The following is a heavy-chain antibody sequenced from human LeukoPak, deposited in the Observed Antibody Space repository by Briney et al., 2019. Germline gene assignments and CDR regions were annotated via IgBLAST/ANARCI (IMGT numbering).Heavy chain of an antibody. V-gene: IGHV4-30-4*01. Sequence: SETLSLTCTVSGGSISSDDYYWSWIRQPPGKGLEWIGYIYYSGSTYYNPSLKSRVTISVDTSKNQFSLKLSSVTAADTAVYYCARDTVTTFGYYYGMDVWGQGTTVTVSS. D-gene: IGHD4-17*01. CDR1: GGSISSDDYY. CDR2: IYYSGST. CDR3: ARDTVTTFGYYYGMDV. J-gene: IGHJ6*02.